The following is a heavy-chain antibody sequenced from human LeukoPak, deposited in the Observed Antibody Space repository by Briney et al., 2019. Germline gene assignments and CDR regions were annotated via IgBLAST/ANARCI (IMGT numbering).Heavy chain of an antibody. Sequence: PGGSLRLSCAASGFSFRDYGMHWVRRTPGKGLEWVAFIRSDGSDKYYADSVKGRFTISRDNSKNTLYLQMNSLRAEDTAVYYCAKDKLGIDYWGQGTLVTVSS. CDR1: GFSFRDYG. V-gene: IGHV3-30*02. J-gene: IGHJ4*02. CDR2: IRSDGSDK. CDR3: AKDKLGIDY. D-gene: IGHD3-3*02.